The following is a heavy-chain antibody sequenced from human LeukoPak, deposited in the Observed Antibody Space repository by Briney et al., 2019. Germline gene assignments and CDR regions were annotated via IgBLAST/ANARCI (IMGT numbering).Heavy chain of an antibody. V-gene: IGHV3-7*05. CDR3: ARDWGGSSSGRPLDY. Sequence: PGGSLRLSCAASGFTFTTYLMSWVRQAPGKGLEWVANIKEDGSEKYHGDSVRGRFTISRDNAKNSLYLQMNSLRAEDTAVYYCARDWGGSSSGRPLDYWGQGALVTVSS. J-gene: IGHJ4*02. CDR1: GFTFTTYL. D-gene: IGHD6-19*01. CDR2: IKEDGSEK.